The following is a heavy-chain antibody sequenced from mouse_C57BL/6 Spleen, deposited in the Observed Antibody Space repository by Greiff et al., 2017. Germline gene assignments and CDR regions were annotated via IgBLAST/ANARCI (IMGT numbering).Heavy chain of an antibody. V-gene: IGHV1-80*01. D-gene: IGHD3-2*02. CDR2: IYPGDGDT. CDR1: GYAFSSYW. CDR3: ARSADSSGYFFAD. J-gene: IGHJ3*01. Sequence: QVQLQQSGAELVKPGASVKISCKASGYAFSSYWMHWVKQRPGKGLEWIGQIYPGDGDTNYNGKFKGKATLTADKSSSTAYMQLSSLTSEDSAVYFCARSADSSGYFFADWGQGTLVTVSA.